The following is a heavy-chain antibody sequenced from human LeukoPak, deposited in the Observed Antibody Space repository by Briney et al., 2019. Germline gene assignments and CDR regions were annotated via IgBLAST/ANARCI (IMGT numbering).Heavy chain of an antibody. Sequence: GGSLRLSCAASGFTFSSYDMDWVRQAPGKGLEWVANLWYDGSNEYYADSVKGRFTISRDNSNNTLYLQMNSLRVDDTAVYYCARGPGYGVVYWGQGTQVTVSS. D-gene: IGHD4/OR15-4a*01. CDR1: GFTFSSYD. J-gene: IGHJ4*02. CDR3: ARGPGYGVVY. CDR2: LWYDGSNE. V-gene: IGHV3-33*01.